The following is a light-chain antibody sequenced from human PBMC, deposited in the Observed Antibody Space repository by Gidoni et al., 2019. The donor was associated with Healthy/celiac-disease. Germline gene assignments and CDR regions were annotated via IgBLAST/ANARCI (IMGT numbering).Light chain of an antibody. CDR2: DAS. Sequence: EIVLTQSPATLSLSPGERATLSCRASQSVSSYVAWYQQKPGQAPRLLIYDASNRATGIPARFSGSGSGTDFTLTISSLGPEDFAVYYCQQRSNWPQFTFGPGTKVDIK. CDR3: QQRSNWPQFT. CDR1: QSVSSY. J-gene: IGKJ3*01. V-gene: IGKV3-11*01.